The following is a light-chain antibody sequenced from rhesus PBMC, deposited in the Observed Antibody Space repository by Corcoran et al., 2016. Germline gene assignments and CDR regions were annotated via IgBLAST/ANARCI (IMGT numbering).Light chain of an antibody. Sequence: DIQMTQSPSSLSASVGDTVTITCRASQGISNNLAWYQQKPGKVPKLLIYYASTLQSGVPSRFSGSGSGTYFTLTISSLQPQDFATDYCQHGYGTPFTFGPGTKLDIK. CDR2: YAS. V-gene: IGKV1S15*01. J-gene: IGKJ3*01. CDR1: QGISNN. CDR3: QHGYGTPFT.